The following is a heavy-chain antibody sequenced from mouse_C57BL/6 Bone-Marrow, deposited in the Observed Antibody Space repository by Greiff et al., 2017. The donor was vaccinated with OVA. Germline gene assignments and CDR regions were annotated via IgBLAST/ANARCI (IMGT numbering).Heavy chain of an antibody. CDR2: IDANSGGT. CDR3: ARSRYGSRGAY. D-gene: IGHD1-1*01. Sequence: QVQLQQPGAEFVKPGASVKLSCKASGYTFTSYWMPWVKQRPGRGLEWIGRIDANSGGTKYNEKFKSKATLPIDKPSSTVYMQLSSLTSEDSAVYYCARSRYGSRGAYWGQGTLVTVSA. J-gene: IGHJ3*01. V-gene: IGHV1-72*01. CDR1: GYTFTSYW.